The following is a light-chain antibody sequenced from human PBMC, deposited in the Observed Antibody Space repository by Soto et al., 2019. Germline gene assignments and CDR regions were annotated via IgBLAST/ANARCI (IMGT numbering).Light chain of an antibody. J-gene: IGLJ2*01. CDR1: SSNIGAGFD. V-gene: IGLV1-40*01. CDR2: GNS. CDR3: QAYDSSLSGVV. Sequence: QSVLTQPPSVSGAPGQRVTISCSGSSSNIGAGFDVHWYQQLPTKAPKLLIFGNSNRPSGVPDRFSASKSGTSASLAITGLQADDEADYYCQAYDSSLSGVVFGGGTKVTVL.